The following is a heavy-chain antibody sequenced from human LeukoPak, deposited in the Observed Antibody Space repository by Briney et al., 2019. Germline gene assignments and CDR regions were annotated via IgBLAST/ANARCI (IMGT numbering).Heavy chain of an antibody. D-gene: IGHD6-13*01. J-gene: IGHJ4*02. CDR1: GFTISSYA. V-gene: IGHV3-23*01. Sequence: PGGPLRLSCAVSGFTISSYAMSWVRQAPGRGLEWVSAISRSGGSTYYADSVKGRFTISRDNSKNTLYLQMNSLRAEDTAFYYCAKGGSSWYGYDYWGQGTLVTVSS. CDR2: ISRSGGST. CDR3: AKGGSSWYGYDY.